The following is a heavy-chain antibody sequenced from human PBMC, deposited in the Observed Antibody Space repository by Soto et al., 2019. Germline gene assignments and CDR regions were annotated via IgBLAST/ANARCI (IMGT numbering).Heavy chain of an antibody. CDR1: KC. Sequence: KCVSVIRQPPGKALEWLALIDWDDDKYYSTSLKTRLTISKDTSKNQVVLTMTNMDPVDTATYYCARMFYEDHYYNSGMAVWGHGTSV. CDR2: IDWDDDK. CDR3: ARMFYEDHYYNSGMAV. J-gene: IGHJ6*01. V-gene: IGHV2-70*01. D-gene: IGHD5-12*01.